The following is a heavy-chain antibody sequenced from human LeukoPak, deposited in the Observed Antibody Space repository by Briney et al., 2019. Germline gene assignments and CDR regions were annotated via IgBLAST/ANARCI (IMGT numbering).Heavy chain of an antibody. Sequence: GGSLRLSCAASGFTFSDYNMRWIRQAPGKGLEWVSSISRSGSTKYYADSVKGRFTISRDNAKNSLFLQMNSLRAEDTAVYYCASGGLYCSSTSCYWHYWGQGTLVIVSS. CDR1: GFTFSDYN. D-gene: IGHD2-2*01. J-gene: IGHJ4*02. V-gene: IGHV3-11*01. CDR3: ASGGLYCSSTSCYWHY. CDR2: ISRSGSTK.